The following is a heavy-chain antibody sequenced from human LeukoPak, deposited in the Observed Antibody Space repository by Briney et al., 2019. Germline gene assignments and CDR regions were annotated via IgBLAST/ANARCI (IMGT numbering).Heavy chain of an antibody. D-gene: IGHD3-22*01. V-gene: IGHV1-69*01. J-gene: IGHJ4*02. CDR3: ARGRSYYDSSPERGFLVY. CDR1: GVRLRSYS. CDR2: IIPIFGTA. Sequence: SEKVFGKASGVRLRSYSISWVRHAHGQGLEWMGGIIPIFGTANYAQKFQGRVTITADESTSTAYMELSSLRSEDTAVYYCARGRSYYDSSPERGFLVYWGQGTLVTVSS.